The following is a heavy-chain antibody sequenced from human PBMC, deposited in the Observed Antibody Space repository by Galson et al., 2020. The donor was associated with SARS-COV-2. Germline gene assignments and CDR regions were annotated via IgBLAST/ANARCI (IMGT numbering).Heavy chain of an antibody. CDR2: IIPILGIA. Sequence: SVKVSCKASGGTFNKYTISWVRQAPGQGLEWMGRIIPILGIANYAQKFQDRVIITADKSPITAYMELSSLRSDDSAVYFCATESHGDRWFDPWGQGTLVTVSS. V-gene: IGHV1-69*02. J-gene: IGHJ5*02. CDR1: GGTFNKYT. CDR3: ATESHGDRWFDP. D-gene: IGHD4-17*01.